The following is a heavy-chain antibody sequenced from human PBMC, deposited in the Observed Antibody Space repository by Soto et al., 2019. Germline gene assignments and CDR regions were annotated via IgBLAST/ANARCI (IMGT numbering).Heavy chain of an antibody. V-gene: IGHV1-2*04. J-gene: IGHJ4*02. CDR3: ARGQVGSYSGYDY. CDR2: INPNSGGT. Sequence: ASVKVCCKASVYTFTGYYMHWVRQAPGQGLEWMGWINPNSGGTNYAQKFQGWVTMTRDTSISTAYMELSRLRSDDTAVYYCARGQVGSYSGYDYWGQGTLVTVSS. D-gene: IGHD5-12*01. CDR1: VYTFTGYY.